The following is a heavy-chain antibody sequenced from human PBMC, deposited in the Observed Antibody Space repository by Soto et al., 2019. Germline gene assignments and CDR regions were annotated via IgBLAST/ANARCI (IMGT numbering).Heavy chain of an antibody. D-gene: IGHD5-12*01. V-gene: IGHV1-69*01. CDR3: RRAIEVATIRQQCYGRDV. J-gene: IGHJ6*01. CDR1: GGTFSSYA. CDR2: IIPIFGTA. Sequence: QVQLVQSGAEVKKPGSSVKVSCKASGGTFSSYAISWVRQAPGQGLEWMGGIIPIFGTANYAQKFQGRVTSTAHEATRTDYMELSSLRYEDTAVCYGRRAIEVATIRQQCYGRDVWGRGSTVTVSS.